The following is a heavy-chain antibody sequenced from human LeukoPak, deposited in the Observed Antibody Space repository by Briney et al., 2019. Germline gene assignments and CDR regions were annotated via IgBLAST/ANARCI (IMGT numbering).Heavy chain of an antibody. CDR1: GYTFTSYY. Sequence: ASVKVSCKASGYTFTSYYMHWVRQAPGQGLEWMGWMNPNSGNTGYAQKFQGRVTMTRNTSINTAYMDLSSLRSEDTAVYYCARRYCSSTSCHYFDYWGQGTLVTVSS. CDR3: ARRYCSSTSCHYFDY. V-gene: IGHV1-8*02. CDR2: MNPNSGNT. J-gene: IGHJ4*02. D-gene: IGHD2-2*01.